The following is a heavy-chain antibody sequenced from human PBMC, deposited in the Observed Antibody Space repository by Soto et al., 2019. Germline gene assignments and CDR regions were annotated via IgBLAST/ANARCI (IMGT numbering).Heavy chain of an antibody. CDR3: TKDIRYCSRTTCPRHYYYYMDV. V-gene: IGHV3-23*01. CDR1: GFTFSSYA. D-gene: IGHD2-2*01. CDR2: ISFSGGST. J-gene: IGHJ6*03. Sequence: PGGSLRLSCAASGFTFSSYAMSWVRQAPGKGLEWVSAISFSGGSTYYADSVKGRFTISRDNSKNTLYLQMNSLRAEDTAVYYCTKDIRYCSRTTCPRHYYYYMDVWGKGTTVTVSS.